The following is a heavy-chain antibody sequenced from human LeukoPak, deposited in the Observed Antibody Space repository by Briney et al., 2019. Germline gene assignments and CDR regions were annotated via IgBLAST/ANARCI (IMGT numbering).Heavy chain of an antibody. J-gene: IGHJ4*02. D-gene: IGHD2-21*01. CDR1: GFTFSSYW. V-gene: IGHV3-74*01. Sequence: GGSLRRSCAASGFTFSSYWMDWVRQAPGKGLMWVSRIKNDGSDTGYADSVKGRFTISRDNAKNTLYLQINSLRAEDTAVYYCAGDIAGLGYWGQGTLVTVSS. CDR2: IKNDGSDT. CDR3: AGDIAGLGY.